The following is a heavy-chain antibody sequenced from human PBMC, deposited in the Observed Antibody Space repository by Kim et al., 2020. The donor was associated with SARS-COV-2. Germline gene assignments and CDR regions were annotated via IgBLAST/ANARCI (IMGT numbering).Heavy chain of an antibody. J-gene: IGHJ4*02. CDR3: ARDLSLGRPGGFDY. CDR1: EFTFSRYS. V-gene: IGHV3-21*01. CDR2: ISRNSDYI. D-gene: IGHD3-10*01. Sequence: GGSLRRSCAASEFTFSRYSMNWVRQAPGKGLEWVSTISRNSDYIYYADSVEGRRTISRDNAKNSLYLQMNSLRADDTAMYYCARDLSLGRPGGFDYWGQGTLVTVSS.